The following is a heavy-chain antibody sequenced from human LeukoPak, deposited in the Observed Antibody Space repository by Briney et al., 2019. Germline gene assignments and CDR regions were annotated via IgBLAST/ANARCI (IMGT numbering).Heavy chain of an antibody. D-gene: IGHD4-17*01. Sequence: GGSLRLSCAASGFTFDDYGMSWVRQAPGKGLEWVSGINWDGGSTGYADSVKGRFTISRDNAKNSLYLQMNSLRAEDTALYYCARGAYGAASDYYYYMDVWGKGTTVTVSS. V-gene: IGHV3-20*04. CDR1: GFTFDDYG. CDR2: INWDGGST. CDR3: ARGAYGAASDYYYYMDV. J-gene: IGHJ6*03.